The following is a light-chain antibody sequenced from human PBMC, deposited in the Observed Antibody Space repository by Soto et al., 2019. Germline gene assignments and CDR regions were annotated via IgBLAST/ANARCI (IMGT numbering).Light chain of an antibody. V-gene: IGLV2-11*01. J-gene: IGLJ1*01. CDR1: SSVVGGNDY. CDR2: DVT. CDR3: CSYVGNYIYV. Sequence: QSVLTQPRSVSGSPGQSVTISCTGTSSVVGGNDYVAWYQQHPGKAPKLVIYDVTARPSGVPGRFSGSKSGNTASLTISGLQAEDEADYYCCSYVGNYIYVFGTGTKVTVL.